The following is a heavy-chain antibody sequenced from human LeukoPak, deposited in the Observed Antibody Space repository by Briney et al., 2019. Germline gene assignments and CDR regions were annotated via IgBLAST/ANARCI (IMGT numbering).Heavy chain of an antibody. CDR3: ASLIPPVAYYYYYYMDV. CDR2: IYYSGST. Sequence: SETLSLTCTVSGGSISSSSYYWGWIRQPPGRGLEWIGSIYYSGSTYYNPSLKSRVTISVDTSKNQFSLKLSSVTAADTAVYYCASLIPPVAYYYYYYMDVWGKGTTVTVSS. V-gene: IGHV4-39*07. J-gene: IGHJ6*03. CDR1: GGSISSSSYY. D-gene: IGHD6-19*01.